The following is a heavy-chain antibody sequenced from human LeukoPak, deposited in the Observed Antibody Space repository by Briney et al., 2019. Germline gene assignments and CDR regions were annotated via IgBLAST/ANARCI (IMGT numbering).Heavy chain of an antibody. J-gene: IGHJ4*02. D-gene: IGHD5-12*01. CDR2: IIPIFGTA. Sequence: SVKVSCKASGGTFSRYAISWVRQAPGQGLEWMGGIIPIFGTANYAQKSQGRVTITTDESTSTAYMELSSLRSEDTAVYYCARGSGYSGRNDYWGQGTLVTVSS. V-gene: IGHV1-69*05. CDR3: ARGSGYSGRNDY. CDR1: GGTFSRYA.